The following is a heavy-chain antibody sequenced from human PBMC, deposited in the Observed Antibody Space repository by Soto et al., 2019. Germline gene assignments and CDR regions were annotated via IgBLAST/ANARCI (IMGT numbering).Heavy chain of an antibody. Sequence: SETLSLTCTVSGGSISSYYWSWIRQPPGKGLEWIGYIYYSGSTNYNPSLKSRVTISVDTSKNQFSLKLSSVTAADTAVYYCARMVSGWFDPWGQGTLVTVSS. J-gene: IGHJ5*02. CDR1: GGSISSYY. CDR2: IYYSGST. D-gene: IGHD2-8*01. V-gene: IGHV4-59*01. CDR3: ARMVSGWFDP.